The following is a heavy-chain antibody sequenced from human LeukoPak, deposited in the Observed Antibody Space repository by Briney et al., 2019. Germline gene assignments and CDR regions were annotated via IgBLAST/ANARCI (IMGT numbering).Heavy chain of an antibody. Sequence: SETLSLTCTVSGGSISSYYWSWIRQPPGKGLEWIGYIYYSGSTNYNPSLKSRVTISVDTSKNQFSLKLSSVTAADTAVYYCARGIVGATTYYYYYYYMDVWGKGTTVTVSS. CDR3: ARGIVGATTYYYYYYYMDV. V-gene: IGHV4-59*01. J-gene: IGHJ6*03. D-gene: IGHD1-26*01. CDR2: IYYSGST. CDR1: GGSISSYY.